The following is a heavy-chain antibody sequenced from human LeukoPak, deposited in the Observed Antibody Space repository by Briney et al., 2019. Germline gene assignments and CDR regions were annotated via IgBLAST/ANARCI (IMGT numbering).Heavy chain of an antibody. CDR3: ARDEAGTYGPDAFDI. J-gene: IGHJ3*02. Sequence: GAAVKVSCTASGGTFIIYAISWVRHAPGQGLEWMGGIIPIFGTANYAQKFQGRVTITADESTSTAYMELSSLRSEDTAVYYCARDEAGTYGPDAFDIWGQGTMVTVSS. CDR2: IIPIFGTA. V-gene: IGHV1-69*13. CDR1: GGTFIIYA. D-gene: IGHD1-26*01.